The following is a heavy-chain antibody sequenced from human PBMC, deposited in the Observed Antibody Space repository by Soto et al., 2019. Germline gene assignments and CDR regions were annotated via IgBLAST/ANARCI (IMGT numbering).Heavy chain of an antibody. Sequence: SETLSLTCTVSGGSISSGGYYWSWIRQHPGKGLEWIGYIYYSGSTYYNPSLKSRVTISVETSKNQFSLKLSSVTAADTAVYYCARDTRYCSSTSCYRGFDYWGQGTLVTVSS. CDR2: IYYSGST. CDR3: ARDTRYCSSTSCYRGFDY. D-gene: IGHD2-2*01. CDR1: GGSISSGGYY. V-gene: IGHV4-31*03. J-gene: IGHJ4*02.